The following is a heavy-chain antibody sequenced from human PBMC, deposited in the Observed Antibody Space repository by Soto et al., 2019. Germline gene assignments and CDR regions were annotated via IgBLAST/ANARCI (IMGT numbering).Heavy chain of an antibody. CDR2: ISGSGGST. D-gene: IGHD3-10*01. CDR1: GFTFSSYA. Sequence: EVQLLESGGGLVQPGGSLRLSCAASGFTFSSYAMSWVRQAPGKGLEWVSAISGSGGSTYYADSVKGRFTISRDNSKNTLYLQMNSLRAGDTAVYYCAKASGWFGEFDYWGQGTLVTVSS. CDR3: AKASGWFGEFDY. V-gene: IGHV3-23*01. J-gene: IGHJ4*02.